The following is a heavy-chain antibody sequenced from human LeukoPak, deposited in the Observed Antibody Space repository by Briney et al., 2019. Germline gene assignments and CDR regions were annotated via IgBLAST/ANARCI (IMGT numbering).Heavy chain of an antibody. CDR2: ISAYSGNT. V-gene: IGHV1-18*01. CDR3: ARGADTGSYGSLVYFDY. CDR1: GYTFTSYG. J-gene: IGHJ4*02. Sequence: GASVKVSCKASGYTFTSYGISWVRQAPGQGVEWMGLISAYSGNTNFAQKLQGRVTMTTDTSTSTAYMELRSLRSDDTAVYFCARGADTGSYGSLVYFDYWGQGTLVTVSS. D-gene: IGHD3-16*01.